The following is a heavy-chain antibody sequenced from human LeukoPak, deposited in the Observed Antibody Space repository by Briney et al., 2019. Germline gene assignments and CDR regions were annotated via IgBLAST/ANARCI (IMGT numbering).Heavy chain of an antibody. Sequence: PGGSLRLSCAASGFTFSSYAMHWVRQAPGKGLEWVAFIRYDGSNKYYADSVKGRFTISRDNSKNTLYLQMNSLRAEDTAVYYCAKLTGPGAIREFVHRWGQGTLVTVSS. CDR1: GFTFSSYA. CDR3: AKLTGPGAIREFVHR. D-gene: IGHD3-10*01. V-gene: IGHV3-30*02. J-gene: IGHJ5*02. CDR2: IRYDGSNK.